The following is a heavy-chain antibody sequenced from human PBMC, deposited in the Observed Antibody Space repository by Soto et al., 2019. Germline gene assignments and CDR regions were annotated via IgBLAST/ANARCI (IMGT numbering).Heavy chain of an antibody. V-gene: IGHV3-11*05. J-gene: IGHJ4*02. Sequence: QVQLEESGGGLVKPGGSLRLCSAASGFTFSAVYMSWIRQAPNKGLEYISYISSSGTSANYADSVKGRFTISRDNAKNSLYLQMNSLRAEDTAVYYCARDRGAVTGQYFDYWGQGALVTVSS. CDR1: GFTFSAVY. D-gene: IGHD6-19*01. CDR2: ISSSGTSA. CDR3: ARDRGAVTGQYFDY.